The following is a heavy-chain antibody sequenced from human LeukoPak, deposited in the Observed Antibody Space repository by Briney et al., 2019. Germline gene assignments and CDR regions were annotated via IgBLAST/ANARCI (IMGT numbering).Heavy chain of an antibody. V-gene: IGHV3-48*01. CDR1: GFAFSSYN. Sequence: GGSLRLSCAASGFAFSSYNMNWVRQAPGKGLEWVSFISSSSSTIYYADSVKGRFTISRDNAKNSLYLQMNSLRAEDTAAYYCAREEGFDYWGQGTLVTVSS. CDR3: AREEGFDY. J-gene: IGHJ4*02. CDR2: ISSSSSTI.